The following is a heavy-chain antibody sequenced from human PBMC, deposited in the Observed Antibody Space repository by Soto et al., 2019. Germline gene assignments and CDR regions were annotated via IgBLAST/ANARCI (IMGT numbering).Heavy chain of an antibody. Sequence: EVPLLESGGGLVQPGGSLRLSCAASGFTFSSYVMSWVRQAPGKGLEWVSAISGSGASTYYADSVKGRFTISRDNSKNTLYLQMNSLRAEDTAVYYCAHFDWFIDYWGQGTLVTVSS. CDR2: ISGSGAST. CDR1: GFTFSSYV. J-gene: IGHJ4*02. D-gene: IGHD3-9*01. V-gene: IGHV3-23*01. CDR3: AHFDWFIDY.